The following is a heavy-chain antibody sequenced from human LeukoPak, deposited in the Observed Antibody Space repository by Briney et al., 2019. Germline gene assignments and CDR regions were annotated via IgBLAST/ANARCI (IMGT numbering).Heavy chain of an antibody. Sequence: SVKLSCKASGGTFSSYDISWVRQAPGQGLEWMGGIIPNFGTAIYAQKFQRRVKITADDSTNTAYMELSSLRCEDRAVYYCARRSGRTAGGSGTVYYYYYYMDVWGKGTTVTVSS. V-gene: IGHV1-69*13. CDR1: GGTFSSYD. CDR2: IIPNFGTA. CDR3: ARRSGRTAGGSGTVYYYYYYMDV. D-gene: IGHD3-10*01. J-gene: IGHJ6*03.